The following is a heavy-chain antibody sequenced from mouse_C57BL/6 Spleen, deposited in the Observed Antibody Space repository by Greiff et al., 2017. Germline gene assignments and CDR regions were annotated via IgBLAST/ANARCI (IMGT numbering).Heavy chain of an antibody. Sequence: EVKLVESGGGLVKPGGSLKLSCAASGFTFSSYTMSWVRQTPEKRLEWVATISGGGGNTYYPDSVKGRFTISRDNAKNTLYLQMSSLRSEDTAVYYGARQGLLRRGGYAMDYWGQGTSVTVSS. V-gene: IGHV5-9*04. CDR1: GFTFSSYT. CDR3: ARQGLLRRGGYAMDY. D-gene: IGHD1-1*01. CDR2: ISGGGGNT. J-gene: IGHJ4*01.